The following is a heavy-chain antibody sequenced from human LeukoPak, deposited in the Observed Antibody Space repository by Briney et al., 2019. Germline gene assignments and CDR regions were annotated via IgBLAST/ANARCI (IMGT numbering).Heavy chain of an antibody. Sequence: GGSLRLSCAASGFTFSDYYVSWIRQAPGKGLEWVSYISSSGSTIYYADPVKGRFTISRDNAKNSLYLQMNSLRAEDTAVYYCARPGTLWAYYFDYWGQGTLVTVSS. V-gene: IGHV3-11*04. CDR3: ARPGTLWAYYFDY. J-gene: IGHJ4*02. CDR1: GFTFSDYY. CDR2: ISSSGSTI. D-gene: IGHD2-21*01.